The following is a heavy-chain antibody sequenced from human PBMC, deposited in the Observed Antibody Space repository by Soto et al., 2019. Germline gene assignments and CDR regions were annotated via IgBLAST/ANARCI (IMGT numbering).Heavy chain of an antibody. CDR1: GFTFSSYN. CDR3: ARENAYGDPNSFDY. D-gene: IGHD4-17*01. CDR2: ISSSSNYI. J-gene: IGHJ4*02. Sequence: ESGGGLVKPGGSLRLSCTASGFTFSSYNMNWVRQAPGKGLEWVSSISSSSNYIYYADSMKGRFTISRGNAKNSLYLQMNSLRAEDTAVYYCARENAYGDPNSFDYWGQGTLVTVSS. V-gene: IGHV3-21*01.